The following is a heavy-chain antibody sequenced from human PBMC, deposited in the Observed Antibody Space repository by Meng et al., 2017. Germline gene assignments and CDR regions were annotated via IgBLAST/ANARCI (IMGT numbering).Heavy chain of an antibody. CDR2: ISYDGSNK. Sequence: GWSLRLSCAASGFTFSSYAMHWVRQAPGKGLEWVAVISYDGSNKYYADSVKGRFTISRDNSKNTLYLQMNRLRAEDTAVYYCARDKIRGGITMIVVVNRNYYYYYGMDVWGQGTRVTVSS. CDR1: GFTFSSYA. J-gene: IGHJ6*02. V-gene: IGHV3-30*01. D-gene: IGHD3-22*01. CDR3: ARDKIRGGITMIVVVNRNYYYYYGMDV.